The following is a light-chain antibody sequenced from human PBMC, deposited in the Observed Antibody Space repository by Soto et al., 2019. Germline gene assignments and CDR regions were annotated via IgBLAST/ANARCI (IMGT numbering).Light chain of an antibody. Sequence: NLLPKSPGTLSFSPVYISTVSCRASKSVSSSYLAWFHPKPGQAPRLLIYGASRRATGIPDRFSGSGSGPDFPLTITRLEPEDFAVYYCQQYGSSPITFGQGTRLEF. CDR3: QQYGSSPIT. J-gene: IGKJ5*01. V-gene: IGKV3-20*01. CDR2: GAS. CDR1: KSVSSSY.